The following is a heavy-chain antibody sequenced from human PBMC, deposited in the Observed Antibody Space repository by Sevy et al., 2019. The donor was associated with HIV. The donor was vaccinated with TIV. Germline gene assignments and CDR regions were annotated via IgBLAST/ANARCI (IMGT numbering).Heavy chain of an antibody. CDR3: AKEGYYYDSHSADWFDP. J-gene: IGHJ5*02. D-gene: IGHD3-22*01. CDR1: GFNFSPYA. Sequence: GGSLRLSCAASGFNFSPYAIHWVRQAPGKGLERVAVISKDGNNKEYADSVKGRFTISRDNSKNTLYLQMNSLRAEDTAVYFCAKEGYYYDSHSADWFDPWGQGTLVTVSS. CDR2: ISKDGNNK. V-gene: IGHV3-30*04.